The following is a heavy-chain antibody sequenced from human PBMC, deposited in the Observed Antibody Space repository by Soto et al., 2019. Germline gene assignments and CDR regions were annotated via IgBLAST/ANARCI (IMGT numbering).Heavy chain of an antibody. J-gene: IGHJ4*02. CDR1: EGTFNNYA. CDR2: IIPISGTT. D-gene: IGHD2-8*02. CDR3: ARWGGLSCSGAVCFKKPFDY. Sequence: QVQLVQSGAEVKRPESSMKVSCKPSEGTFNNYAINWVRQAPGQGLEWMGAIIPISGTTKYAQKFQGRVTITADKSTSTVYMDLSRLRSEDAAVYYCARWGGLSCSGAVCFKKPFDYWGQGTLVTVSS. V-gene: IGHV1-69*06.